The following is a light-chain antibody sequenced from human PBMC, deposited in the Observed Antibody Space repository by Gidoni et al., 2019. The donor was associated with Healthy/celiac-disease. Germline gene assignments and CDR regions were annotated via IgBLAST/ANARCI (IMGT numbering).Light chain of an antibody. CDR3: QQRSNWPRMYT. CDR1: QSVSSY. Sequence: EIVLTQSPATLSLSPGERATLSCRASQSVSSYLAWSQQKPGQAPRLLIYDASNRATGIPARFSGSGSGTDFTLTLSSLEPEDFAVYYCQQRSNWPRMYTFGQGTKLEIK. V-gene: IGKV3-11*01. J-gene: IGKJ2*01. CDR2: DAS.